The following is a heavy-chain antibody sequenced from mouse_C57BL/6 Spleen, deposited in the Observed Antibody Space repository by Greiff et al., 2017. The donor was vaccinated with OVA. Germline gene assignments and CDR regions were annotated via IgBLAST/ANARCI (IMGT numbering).Heavy chain of an antibody. V-gene: IGHV1-82*01. CDR1: GYAFSSYW. CDR3: ARCENDSDYVIDY. D-gene: IGHD2-4*01. CDR2: INPGAGDT. J-gene: IGHJ4*01. Sequence: VKLEESGPELVKPGASVKISCKASGYAFSSYWMNWVKQRPGKGLEWIGQINPGAGDTNYNGKFKGKATLTADKSSSTAYMQLSSLTSEDSAVYYCARCENDSDYVIDYWGQGTSVTVSS.